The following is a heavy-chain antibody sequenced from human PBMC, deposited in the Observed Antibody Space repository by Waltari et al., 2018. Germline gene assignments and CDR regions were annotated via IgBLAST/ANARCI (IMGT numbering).Heavy chain of an antibody. D-gene: IGHD6-6*01. V-gene: IGHV1-69*02. CDR3: AREYSHYYYMDV. J-gene: IGHJ6*03. CDR1: GGTFGSDT. CDR2: ISPVPGIA. Sequence: QVQLVQSGAEVRKPGSSVQVSCKTSGGTFGSDTITWVRQAPGHGLEWVGRISPVPGIATYAQQFQGRVTISADTSTGTAYMALNSLTADDTAVYYCAREYSHYYYMDVWGTGTTVTVSS.